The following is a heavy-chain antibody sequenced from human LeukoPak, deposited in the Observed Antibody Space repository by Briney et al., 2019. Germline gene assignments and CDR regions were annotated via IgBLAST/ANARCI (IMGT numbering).Heavy chain of an antibody. D-gene: IGHD5-12*01. CDR2: ISRSGSTI. Sequence: GGSLRLSCAASTFTFSNYEMNWVRQAPGKWLEWISYISRSGSTIYYADSVKGRFTISRDNAKNSLYLQMNSLRAEDTAVYYCASGYDLPYWGQGTLVTVSS. CDR1: TFTFSNYE. J-gene: IGHJ4*02. CDR3: ASGYDLPY. V-gene: IGHV3-48*03.